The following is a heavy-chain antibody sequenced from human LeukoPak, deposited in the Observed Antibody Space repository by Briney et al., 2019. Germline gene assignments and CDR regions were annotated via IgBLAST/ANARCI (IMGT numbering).Heavy chain of an antibody. CDR1: GFTFSSYG. CDR2: IRYDGSNK. D-gene: IGHD7-27*01. Sequence: GGSLRLSCAASGFTFSSYGMHWVRQAPGKGLEWVAFIRYDGSNKYYADSVKGRFTVSRDNSKNTLYLQMNSLRAEDTAVYYCAKDRFYREDTGEYRYYFDYWGQGTLVTVSS. V-gene: IGHV3-30*02. J-gene: IGHJ4*02. CDR3: AKDRFYREDTGEYRYYFDY.